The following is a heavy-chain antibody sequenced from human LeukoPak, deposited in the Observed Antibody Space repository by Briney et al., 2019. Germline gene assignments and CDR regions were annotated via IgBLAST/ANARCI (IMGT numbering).Heavy chain of an antibody. V-gene: IGHV4-34*01. CDR1: GGSFSGYY. J-gene: IGHJ6*02. CDR3: ARVAARYVGMDV. Sequence: SETLSFTCAVYGGSFSGYYWSWIRQPPGKGLEWIGEINHSGSTNYNPPLKSRVTISVDTSKKQVSLNLSSVTAADTVVYYCARVAARYVGMDVWGQGTTVTVSS. D-gene: IGHD6-6*01. CDR2: INHSGST.